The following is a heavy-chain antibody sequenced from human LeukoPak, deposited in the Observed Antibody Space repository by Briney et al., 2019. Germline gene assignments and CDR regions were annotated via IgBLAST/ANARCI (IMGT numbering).Heavy chain of an antibody. CDR2: ISDSGNTI. J-gene: IGHJ4*02. Sequence: GGSLRLSCAASGFTFSRYSMNWVRQAPGKGLEWVSYISDSGNTIHYADSVKGRFTISRDHAKNSLFLQMNSLRVEDTSVFYCARDQGGYNYGRGYFDYWGRGTLVTVSS. CDR3: ARDQGGYNYGRGYFDY. D-gene: IGHD5-24*01. CDR1: GFTFSRYS. V-gene: IGHV3-48*01.